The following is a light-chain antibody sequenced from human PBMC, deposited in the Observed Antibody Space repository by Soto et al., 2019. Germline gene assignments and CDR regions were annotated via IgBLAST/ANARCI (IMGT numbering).Light chain of an antibody. Sequence: DIVLTQSPGTLSLSPGERATLFCRASQSVSSNYLAWYQQKPGQAPRLLIYGASSRATGIPDRFSGSGSGTDFTLTISRLEPEDFAVYYCQQYGSSFGQGTRLEIK. J-gene: IGKJ5*01. V-gene: IGKV3-20*01. CDR3: QQYGSS. CDR1: QSVSSNY. CDR2: GAS.